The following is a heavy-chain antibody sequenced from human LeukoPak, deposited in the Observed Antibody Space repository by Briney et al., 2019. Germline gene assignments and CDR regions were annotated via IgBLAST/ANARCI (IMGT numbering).Heavy chain of an antibody. J-gene: IGHJ4*02. CDR3: ARLNDDYDRANFDY. Sequence: GGSLRLSCATSGFTFSSYWMSWVRQAPGKGLEWVSSITSSSSYIYYADSVKGRFTISRDNAKNSLYLQMNSLRAEDTAVYYCARLNDDYDRANFDYWGQGTLVTVSS. D-gene: IGHD4-17*01. V-gene: IGHV3-21*01. CDR1: GFTFSSYW. CDR2: ITSSSSYI.